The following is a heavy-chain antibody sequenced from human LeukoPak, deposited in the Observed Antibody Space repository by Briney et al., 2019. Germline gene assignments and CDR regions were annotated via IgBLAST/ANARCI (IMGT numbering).Heavy chain of an antibody. CDR3: ARDLGTGRPHDY. CDR1: GFTFSSYW. CDR2: IKQDGSEE. Sequence: PGGSLRLSCAASGFTFSSYWMTWVRQAPGKGLEWVANIKQDGSEEYYMDSAKGRFTISRDNAKNSLYLQMNSLRAEDTAVYYCARDLGTGRPHDYWGQGTLVTVSS. D-gene: IGHD3/OR15-3a*01. J-gene: IGHJ4*02. V-gene: IGHV3-7*01.